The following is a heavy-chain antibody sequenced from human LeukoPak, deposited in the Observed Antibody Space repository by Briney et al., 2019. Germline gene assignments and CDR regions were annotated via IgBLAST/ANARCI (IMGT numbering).Heavy chain of an antibody. CDR2: IYRTGST. V-gene: IGHV4-38-2*02. CDR3: ARGEDVSGYRTDC. J-gene: IGHJ4*02. D-gene: IGHD3-3*01. Sequence: SETLSLTCTVSDYSISSGFFWGWVRQSPGKGREWIGNIYRTGSTNYHPSLKSRVTISVDTSKNQFSLKLSSVTAADTAIYYCARGEDVSGYRTDCWGQGTLVTVSS. CDR1: DYSISSGFF.